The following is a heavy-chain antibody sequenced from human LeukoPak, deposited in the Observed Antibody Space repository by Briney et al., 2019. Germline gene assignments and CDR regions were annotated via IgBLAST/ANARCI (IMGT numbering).Heavy chain of an antibody. CDR1: GGSISSGGYY. CDR3: WRAADH. J-gene: IGHJ4*02. V-gene: IGHV4-39*01. Sequence: TSETLSLTCTVSGGSISSGGYYWGWVRQPPGKGLEWIASLYSNGNTFYNPSLKSRVTISEESSKSQFSLKLRTVTAADTAVYFCWRAADHWGQGILVTVSS. CDR2: LYSNGNT.